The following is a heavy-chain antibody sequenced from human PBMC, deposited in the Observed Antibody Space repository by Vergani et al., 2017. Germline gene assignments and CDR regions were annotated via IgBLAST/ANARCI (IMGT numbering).Heavy chain of an antibody. CDR2: IRADTGDT. CDR1: GYTFFNYG. V-gene: IGHV1-18*04. D-gene: IGHD3-10*01. Sequence: QVQLVQSGPEVKRPEASVKVSCKTSGYTFFNYGVNWIRRAPGQGFEWLGWIRADTGDTKYSERLQDRVTVTTDSSTNTAYMELRSLKSDDTAVYYCARDGTYYYGSGSFYLFDYWGQGTLVTVSS. CDR3: ARDGTYYYGSGSFYLFDY. J-gene: IGHJ4*02.